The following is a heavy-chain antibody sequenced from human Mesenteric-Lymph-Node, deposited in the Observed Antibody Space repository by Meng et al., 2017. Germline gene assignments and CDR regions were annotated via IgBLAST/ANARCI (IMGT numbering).Heavy chain of an antibody. J-gene: IGHJ6*02. Sequence: LRLSCAISGDSVSSNSAAWNWIRQSPSRGLEWLGRTYYRSKWYNDYAVSVKSRITINPDTSKNQFSLQLNSVTPEDTAVYYCARGRPFIDQYCSGGSCYGHYYGMDVWGQGTTVTVSS. V-gene: IGHV6-1*01. D-gene: IGHD2-15*01. CDR2: TYYRSKWYN. CDR3: ARGRPFIDQYCSGGSCYGHYYGMDV. CDR1: GDSVSSNSAA.